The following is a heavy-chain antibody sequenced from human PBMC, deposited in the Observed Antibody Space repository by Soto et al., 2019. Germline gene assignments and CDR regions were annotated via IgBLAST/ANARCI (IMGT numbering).Heavy chain of an antibody. D-gene: IGHD3-9*01. V-gene: IGHV4-4*07. CDR2: VSTNGAA. Sequence: SETLSLTCTVSDDFISSYYWNWIRQPAGKGLEWIGRVSTNGAANYNPSLESRVTMSVDTSKNQFSLKLTSVTAADTAVYFCARADYEILTGSYAMDVWGQGTTVTVSS. CDR3: ARADYEILTGSYAMDV. J-gene: IGHJ6*02. CDR1: DDFISSYY.